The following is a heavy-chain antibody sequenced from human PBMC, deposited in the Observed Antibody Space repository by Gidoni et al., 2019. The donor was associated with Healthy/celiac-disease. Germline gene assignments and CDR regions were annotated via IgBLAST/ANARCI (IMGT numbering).Heavy chain of an antibody. CDR1: GYSFTSYW. Sequence: EVQLVQSGAEVKKPGESLKISCKGSGYSFTSYWIGWVRQMPGKGLEWMGIIYPGDSDTRYSPSFQGQVTISADKSISTAYLQWSSLKASDTAMYYCARHRDDILTGSNNRYWYFDLWGRGTLVTVSS. D-gene: IGHD3-9*01. CDR2: IYPGDSDT. J-gene: IGHJ2*01. V-gene: IGHV5-51*01. CDR3: ARHRDDILTGSNNRYWYFDL.